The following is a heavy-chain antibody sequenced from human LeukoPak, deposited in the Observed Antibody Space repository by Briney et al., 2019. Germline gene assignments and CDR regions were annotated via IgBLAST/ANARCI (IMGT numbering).Heavy chain of an antibody. Sequence: GRSLRLSCAASGFTFSSYGMQWVRQAPGMGPEWVSVISHDGTVRHYADSVKGRFTISRDSSTNRLYLQMDSLRTEDTAVYYCAKDGSQYASSWFDHWGQGTLVTVSS. CDR2: ISHDGTVR. V-gene: IGHV3-30*18. J-gene: IGHJ5*02. D-gene: IGHD2-2*01. CDR1: GFTFSSYG. CDR3: AKDGSQYASSWFDH.